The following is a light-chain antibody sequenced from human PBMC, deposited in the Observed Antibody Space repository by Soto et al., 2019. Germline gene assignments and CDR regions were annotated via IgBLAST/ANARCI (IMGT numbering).Light chain of an antibody. CDR3: SSYTSITTLERV. J-gene: IGLJ1*01. V-gene: IGLV2-14*01. CDR2: DVS. Sequence: QSALTQPASVSGSPGQSITISCTGTSSDVGGYNYVSWYQQHPGKAPKLMIYDVSNRPSGVSNRFSGSKSGNTASLTISGLQAEDDADYYCSSYTSITTLERVFGTGTKVTDL. CDR1: SSDVGGYNY.